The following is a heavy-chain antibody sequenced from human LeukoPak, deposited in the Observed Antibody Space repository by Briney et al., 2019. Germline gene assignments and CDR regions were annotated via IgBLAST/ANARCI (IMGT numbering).Heavy chain of an antibody. Sequence: PGGFLRLSCAASGFTFSSYAMSWVRQAPGKGLEWVSAISGSGGSTYYADSVKGRFTISRDNSKNTLYLQMNSLRAEDTAVYYCAKDRSDILTGYYFDYWGQGTLVTVSS. J-gene: IGHJ4*02. D-gene: IGHD3-9*01. CDR2: ISGSGGST. CDR3: AKDRSDILTGYYFDY. V-gene: IGHV3-23*01. CDR1: GFTFSSYA.